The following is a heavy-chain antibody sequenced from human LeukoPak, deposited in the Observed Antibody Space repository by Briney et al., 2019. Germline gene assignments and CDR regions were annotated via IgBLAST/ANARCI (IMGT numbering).Heavy chain of an antibody. CDR1: GGTFSSHA. CDR3: ARATMVRGVIVLSAFDI. CDR2: IIPIFGTA. Sequence: ASVKVSCKASGGTFSSHAISWVRQAPGQGLEWMGRIIPIFGTANYAQKFQGRVTITTDESTSTAYMELSSLRSEDTAVYYCARATMVRGVIVLSAFDIWGQGTMVTVSS. J-gene: IGHJ3*02. V-gene: IGHV1-69*05. D-gene: IGHD3-10*01.